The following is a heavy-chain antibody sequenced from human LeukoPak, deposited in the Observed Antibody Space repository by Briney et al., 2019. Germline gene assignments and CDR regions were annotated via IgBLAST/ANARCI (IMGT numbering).Heavy chain of an antibody. J-gene: IGHJ6*03. CDR1: GGSISSSSYY. Sequence: PSETLSLTCTVSGGSISSSSYYWGWIRQPPGKGLEWIGSIHYSGSTDYNSTLKSRVTISVDTSKNQFSLKLSSVTAADTAVYYCARLGVYSGYEWQRYYYYMDVWGKGTTVTISS. D-gene: IGHD5-12*01. CDR3: ARLGVYSGYEWQRYYYYMDV. V-gene: IGHV4-39*01. CDR2: IHYSGST.